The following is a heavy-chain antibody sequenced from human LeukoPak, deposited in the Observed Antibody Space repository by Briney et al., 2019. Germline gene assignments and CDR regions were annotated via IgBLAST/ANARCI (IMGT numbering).Heavy chain of an antibody. Sequence: DSVKVSCKASGYTFTSYGISWVRQPPGQGLEWMGWISAYNGNTNYAQKLQGRVTMTTDTSTSTAYMELRSLRSDDTAVYYCAREPYDILTGYLGSRFDPWGQGTLVTVSS. CDR1: GYTFTSYG. J-gene: IGHJ5*02. CDR2: ISAYNGNT. D-gene: IGHD3-9*01. V-gene: IGHV1-18*04. CDR3: AREPYDILTGYLGSRFDP.